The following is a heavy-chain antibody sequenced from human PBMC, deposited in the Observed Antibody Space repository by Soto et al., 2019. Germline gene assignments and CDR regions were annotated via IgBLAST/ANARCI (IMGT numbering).Heavy chain of an antibody. CDR1: GYTFTSYG. CDR3: ARAPSSIAVAGPFDY. V-gene: IGHV1-18*01. D-gene: IGHD6-19*01. CDR2: ISAYNGNT. Sequence: QVQLVQSGAEVKKPGASVKVSCKASGYTFTSYGISWVRQAPGQGLEWMGWISAYNGNTNYAQKLQGRVTMTTDTTTSTAYMELRSLRYDDTAVYYCARAPSSIAVAGPFDYWGQGTLVTVSS. J-gene: IGHJ4*02.